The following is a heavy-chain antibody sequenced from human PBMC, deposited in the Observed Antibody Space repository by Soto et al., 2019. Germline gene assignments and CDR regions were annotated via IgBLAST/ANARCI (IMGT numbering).Heavy chain of an antibody. CDR1: GFSVTASN. D-gene: IGHD3-16*01. V-gene: IGHV3-53*02. CDR3: ARGGFD. CDR2: IFGADET. Sequence: EVQLVETGGDLIQPGGSLRLSCAASGFSVTASNMNWVRQAPGKGLEWVSVIFGADETYYADSVRGRFTISRDNSKNTVYLQMDSLRNEDTALYYCARGGFDWGQGTLVTVSS. J-gene: IGHJ4*02.